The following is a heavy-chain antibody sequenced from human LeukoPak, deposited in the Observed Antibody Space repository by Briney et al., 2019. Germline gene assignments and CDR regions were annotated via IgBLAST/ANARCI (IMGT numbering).Heavy chain of an antibody. Sequence: GGSLRLSCAASGFTFSSYSMNWVRQAPGKGLEWVSSISSSSSYIYYADSVKGRFTISRDNAKNSLYLQMNSLRAEDTAVYYCARDMSYYYGMDVWGQGTTVTVSS. CDR2: ISSSSSYI. CDR3: ARDMSYYYGMDV. J-gene: IGHJ6*02. D-gene: IGHD3-10*02. V-gene: IGHV3-21*01. CDR1: GFTFSSYS.